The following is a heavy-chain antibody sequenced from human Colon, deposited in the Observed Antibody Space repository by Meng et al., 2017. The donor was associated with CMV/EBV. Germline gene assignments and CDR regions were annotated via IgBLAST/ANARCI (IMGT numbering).Heavy chain of an antibody. CDR2: INWNGKTA. CDR3: ARAGHSGSYLPGLFDY. J-gene: IGHJ4*02. Sequence: GGSLRLSCAASGFTFDDYGMSWVRQAPGKGLEWVSTINWNGKTAGHADSVQGRFTISRDNARNSLYLEMNFLRAEATAFYYCARAGHSGSYLPGLFDYWGQGALVTVSS. V-gene: IGHV3-20*04. CDR1: GFTFDDYG. D-gene: IGHD1-26*01.